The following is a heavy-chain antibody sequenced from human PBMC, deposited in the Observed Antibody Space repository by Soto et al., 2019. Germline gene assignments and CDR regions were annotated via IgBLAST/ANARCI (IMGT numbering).Heavy chain of an antibody. D-gene: IGHD6-19*01. CDR3: ARAGGLGAVAADY. V-gene: IGHV4-30-2*01. CDR1: GVSISSGGYS. CDR2: IYHSGST. J-gene: IGHJ4*02. Sequence: SETLSLTCAVSGVSISSGGYSWSWIRQPPGKGLEWIGYIYHSGSTYYNPSLKSRVTISVDRSKNQFSLKLSSVTAADTAVYYCARAGGLGAVAADYWGQGTLVTVSS.